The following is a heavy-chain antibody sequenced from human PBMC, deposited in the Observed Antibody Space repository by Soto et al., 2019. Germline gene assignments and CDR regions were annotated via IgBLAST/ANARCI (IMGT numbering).Heavy chain of an antibody. D-gene: IGHD4-17*01. Sequence: GGSLRLSCAASGFTFSGSAMHWVRQASGKGLEWVGRIRSKANSYATAYAASVKGGFTISRDDSKNTAYLQMNSLKTEDTAVYYCTIVDYGDYVYYYYMDVWGKGTTVTVSS. CDR2: IRSKANSYAT. CDR3: TIVDYGDYVYYYYMDV. V-gene: IGHV3-73*01. J-gene: IGHJ6*03. CDR1: GFTFSGSA.